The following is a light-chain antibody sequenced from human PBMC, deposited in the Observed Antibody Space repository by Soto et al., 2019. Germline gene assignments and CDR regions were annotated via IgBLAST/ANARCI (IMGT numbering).Light chain of an antibody. CDR2: DAS. J-gene: IGKJ5*01. CDR3: QYRNTWPPA. V-gene: IGKV3-11*01. CDR1: QSVGIY. Sequence: EIVLTQSPATLSLSPGERATLSCRASQSVGIYLGWYQQRPGRAPRLLIYDASNRAAGIPARFSGSGSGTDFTLTITSLEYEDFAVYYCQYRNTWPPAFGQGTRLEIK.